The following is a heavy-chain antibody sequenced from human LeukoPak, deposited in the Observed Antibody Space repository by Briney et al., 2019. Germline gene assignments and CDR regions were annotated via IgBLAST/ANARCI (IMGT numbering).Heavy chain of an antibody. Sequence: PGGSLRLSCEASGFTFGSYSMNWVRQAPGKGLEWVSSISSSSSYIYYADSVKGRFTISRDNAKNSLYLQMNSLRAEDTAVYYCARDHEFGELEADYWGQGTLVTVSS. CDR3: ARDHEFGELEADY. D-gene: IGHD3-10*01. V-gene: IGHV3-21*01. CDR1: GFTFGSYS. CDR2: ISSSSSYI. J-gene: IGHJ4*02.